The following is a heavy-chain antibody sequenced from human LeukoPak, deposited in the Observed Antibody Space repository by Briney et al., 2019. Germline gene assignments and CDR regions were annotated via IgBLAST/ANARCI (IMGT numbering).Heavy chain of an antibody. J-gene: IGHJ4*02. CDR2: IHYSGST. D-gene: IGHD1-1*01. Sequence: PSETLSLTCTVSGGSIRFSSEYWGWIRQPPGKGLEWIGTIHYSGSTSYNPSLKSRVTISVDTSQNQFSLKLNSVTAADTAVYYCARRSTASYSDYWGQGTLVTVSS. V-gene: IGHV4-39*01. CDR3: ARRSTASYSDY. CDR1: GGSIRFSSEY.